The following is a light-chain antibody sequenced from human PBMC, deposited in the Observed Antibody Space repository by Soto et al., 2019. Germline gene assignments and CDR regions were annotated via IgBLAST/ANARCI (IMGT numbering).Light chain of an antibody. CDR3: CSYAGSYTGV. CDR2: DVS. V-gene: IGLV2-11*01. J-gene: IGLJ1*01. CDR1: SSDVGGYNF. Sequence: QSALTQPRSVSGSPGQSVTISCTGTSSDVGGYNFVSWYQHHPGKAPKLMIYDVSKRPSGVPDRFSGSKSVNTASLTISGLQAEDEADYYCCSYAGSYTGVFGTGTKLTVL.